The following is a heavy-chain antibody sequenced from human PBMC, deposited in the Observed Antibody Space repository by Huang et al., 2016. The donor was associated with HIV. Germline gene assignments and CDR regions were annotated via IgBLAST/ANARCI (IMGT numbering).Heavy chain of an antibody. CDR2: INNNGRKI. J-gene: IGHJ4*02. V-gene: IGHV3-48*02. CDR1: GFTLSAYS. D-gene: IGHD5-18*01. CDR3: ATSYGYFPH. Sequence: EVQLVESGGGLVQPGGSLTLSCAASGFTLSAYSMNWVRQTSGKGLELVSYINNNGRKIVYAESVKGRFTISRDNAKNSLYLQMNSLRDDDTAVFYCATSYGYFPHWGQGTLVTVSS.